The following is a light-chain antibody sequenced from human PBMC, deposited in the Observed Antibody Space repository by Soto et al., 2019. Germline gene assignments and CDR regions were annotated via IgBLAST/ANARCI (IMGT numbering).Light chain of an antibody. CDR2: EVS. CDR3: SSFTTITTLEV. Sequence: QSALTQPASVSGSPGQSITISCTGTSSDIGGYNYVSWYQQHPGKAPKLMIYEVSNRPSGVSDRFSGSKSGNTASLTISGLQAEDEADYYCSSFTTITTLEVFGRGTKLTVL. CDR1: SSDIGGYNY. V-gene: IGLV2-14*01. J-gene: IGLJ3*02.